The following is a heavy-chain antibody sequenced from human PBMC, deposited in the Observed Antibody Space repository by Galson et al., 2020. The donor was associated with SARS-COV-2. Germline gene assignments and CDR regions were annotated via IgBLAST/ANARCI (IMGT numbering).Heavy chain of an antibody. CDR2: ITKSADYI. J-gene: IGHJ6*02. D-gene: IGHD6-6*01. CDR1: GFTFSGYS. V-gene: IGHV3-21*01. Sequence: GESLKISCATSGFTFSGYSFNWVRQAPGKGLEWVSSITKSADYIYYADSVKGRFTISRDNAKKSLSLEMNSLRSEDTGIYYCARVGDHGHEYSYYYPMDVWGQGTTVTVSS. CDR3: ARVGDHGHEYSYYYPMDV.